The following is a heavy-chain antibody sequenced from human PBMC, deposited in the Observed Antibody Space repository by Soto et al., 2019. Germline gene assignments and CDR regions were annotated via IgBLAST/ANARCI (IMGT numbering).Heavy chain of an antibody. CDR1: GFTFSGSA. V-gene: IGHV3-73*01. D-gene: IGHD6-25*01. J-gene: IGHJ6*02. CDR2: IRSKANSYAT. CDR3: ARRRNPMEAARSVSYYYYYYGMDV. Sequence: GGSLRLSCAASGFTFSGSAMHWVRQASGKGLEWVGRIRSKANSYATAYAASVKGRFTISRDDSKNTAYLQMNSLKTEDTAVYYCARRRNPMEAARSVSYYYYYYGMDVWGQGTTVTVSS.